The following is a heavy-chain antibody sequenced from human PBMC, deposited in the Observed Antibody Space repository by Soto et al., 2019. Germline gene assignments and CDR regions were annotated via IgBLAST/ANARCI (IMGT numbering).Heavy chain of an antibody. V-gene: IGHV4-59*08. CDR2: IYYSGST. J-gene: IGHJ5*02. Sequence: QVQLQESGPGLVKPSETLSLTCSVSGGSISSYYWNWIRQPPGKGLEWIGYIYYSGSTIYNPCLKSRVTXSXDXXINIVSLRPISVPAADSAVYDCLRLRLWTVAGCDHWGQRTLVTVSS. D-gene: IGHD2-21*01. CDR1: GGSISSYY. CDR3: LRLRLWTVAGCDH.